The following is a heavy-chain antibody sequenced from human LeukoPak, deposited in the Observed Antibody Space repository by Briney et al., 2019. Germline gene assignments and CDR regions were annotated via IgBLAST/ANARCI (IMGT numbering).Heavy chain of an antibody. CDR3: ARTPYGDYGYFDY. CDR1: GFSFSSYW. J-gene: IGHJ4*02. V-gene: IGHV3-7*01. D-gene: IGHD4-17*01. CDR2: INRDGGEI. Sequence: GGSLRLSCAASGFSFSSYWMSWVRQAPGKGLEWVANINRDGGEIYYVDSVEGRFTISRDNAKNSLYLQMNSLRAEDTAVYYCARTPYGDYGYFDYWGQGTLVTVPS.